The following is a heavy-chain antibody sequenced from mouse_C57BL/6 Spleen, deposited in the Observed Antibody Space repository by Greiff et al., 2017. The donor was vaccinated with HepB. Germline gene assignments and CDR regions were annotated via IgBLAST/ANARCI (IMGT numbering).Heavy chain of an antibody. D-gene: IGHD1-1*01. Sequence: EVMLVESGGGLVKPGGSLKLSCAASGFTFSSYAMSWVRQTPEKRLEWVATISDGGSYTYYPDNVKGRFPISRDNAKNNLYLQMSHLKSEDTAMYYCARDHYGSSSFDYWGQGTTLTVSS. CDR1: GFTFSSYA. CDR3: ARDHYGSSSFDY. V-gene: IGHV5-4*01. J-gene: IGHJ2*01. CDR2: ISDGGSYT.